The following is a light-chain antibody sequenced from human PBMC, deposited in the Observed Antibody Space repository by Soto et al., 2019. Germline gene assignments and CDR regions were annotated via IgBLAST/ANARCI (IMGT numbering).Light chain of an antibody. CDR2: AAS. CDR1: QTINNQ. V-gene: IGKV1-5*01. CDR3: QQVNSFPST. J-gene: IGKJ5*01. Sequence: DIQMTQSPSTLSASVGDRVTIPCRASQTINNQLAWYQQKPGKAPRLLIYAASTLQTGVPSRFSGGGSGTDFTLTLSSLQPEDFATYYCQQVNSFPSTFGQGTRLEI.